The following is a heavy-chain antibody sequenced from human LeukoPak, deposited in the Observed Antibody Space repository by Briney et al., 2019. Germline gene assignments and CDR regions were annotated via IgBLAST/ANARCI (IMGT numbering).Heavy chain of an antibody. D-gene: IGHD3-3*01. J-gene: IGHJ6*02. CDR3: ARSHETYYDFWSGSDYYGMDV. V-gene: IGHV3-21*01. CDR2: ISSSSSYI. Sequence: ETLSLTCAVYGGSFSGYYWSWIRQPPGKGLEWVSSISSSSSYIYYADSVKGRFTISRDNAKNSLYLQMNSLRAEDTAVYYCARSHETYYDFWSGSDYYGMDVWGQGTTVTVSS. CDR1: GGSFSGYY.